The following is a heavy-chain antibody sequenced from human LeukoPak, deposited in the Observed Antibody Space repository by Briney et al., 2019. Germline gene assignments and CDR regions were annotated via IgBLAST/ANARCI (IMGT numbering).Heavy chain of an antibody. CDR3: ASTIATRYFDY. CDR2: VRGSNGYM. CDR1: GLTFSSHW. D-gene: IGHD6-6*01. J-gene: IGHJ4*02. V-gene: IGHV3-21*04. Sequence: GGSLRLSCAASGLTFSSHWMHWVRQAPGKGLEWVSSVRGSNGYMYYADSVKGRFTISRDNAKNSLYLQMNSLRAEDTAVYYCASTIATRYFDYWGQGTLVTVSS.